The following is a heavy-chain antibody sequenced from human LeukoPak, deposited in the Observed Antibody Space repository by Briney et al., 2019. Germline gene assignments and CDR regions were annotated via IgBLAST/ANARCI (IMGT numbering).Heavy chain of an antibody. CDR2: INQDGSQN. D-gene: IGHD2-21*02. Sequence: AGGSLRLSCAASGFSFSDYWMSWVRQAPGRGLEWVGNINQDGSQNSSVDSVKGRFTISRDNAKNSLYLQMNSLGAEDTALYYCAREVTASSFDILGQGIMVTVSS. CDR1: GFSFSDYW. V-gene: IGHV3-7*01. J-gene: IGHJ3*02. CDR3: AREVTASSFDI.